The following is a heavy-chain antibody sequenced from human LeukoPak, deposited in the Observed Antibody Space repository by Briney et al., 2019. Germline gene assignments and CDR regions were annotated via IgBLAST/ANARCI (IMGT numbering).Heavy chain of an antibody. CDR2: INHSGST. CDR3: ARTRKSITMIVVVIYDY. Sequence: SETLSLTCAVSGGSISSSNWWSWVRQPPGKGLEWIGEINHSGSTNYNPSLKSRVTISVDTSKNQFSLKLSSVTAADTAVYYCARTRKSITMIVVVIYDYWGQGTLVTVSS. CDR1: GGSISSSNW. J-gene: IGHJ4*02. D-gene: IGHD3-22*01. V-gene: IGHV4-4*02.